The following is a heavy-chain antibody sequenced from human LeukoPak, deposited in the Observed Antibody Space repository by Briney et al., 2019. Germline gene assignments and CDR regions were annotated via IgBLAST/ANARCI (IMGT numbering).Heavy chain of an antibody. CDR1: GGSISSYY. Sequence: SGTLSLTCTVSGGSISSYYWSWIRQPAGKGLEWIGRIYTSGSTNYNPSLKSRVTISVDKSKNQFSLKLSSVTAADTAVYYCARLLGSSSDNWFDPWGQGTLVTVSS. D-gene: IGHD6-13*01. J-gene: IGHJ5*02. V-gene: IGHV4-4*07. CDR2: IYTSGST. CDR3: ARLLGSSSDNWFDP.